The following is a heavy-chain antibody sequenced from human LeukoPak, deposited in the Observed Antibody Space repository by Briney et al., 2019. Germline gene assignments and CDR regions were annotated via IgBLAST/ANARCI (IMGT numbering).Heavy chain of an antibody. CDR2: IIPIFGTA. J-gene: IGHJ4*02. CDR1: GGTFISYA. Sequence: ASVKVSCKASGGTFISYAISWVRQAPGQGLEWMGGIIPIFGTASYAQKFQGRVTITADESTSTAYMELSSLRSEDTAVYYCARVGSYQESDHWGQGTLVTVSS. CDR3: ARVGSYQESDH. V-gene: IGHV1-69*01. D-gene: IGHD3-16*02.